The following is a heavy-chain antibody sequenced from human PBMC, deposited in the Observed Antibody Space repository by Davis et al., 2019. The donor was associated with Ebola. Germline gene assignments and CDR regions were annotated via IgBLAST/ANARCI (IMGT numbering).Heavy chain of an antibody. J-gene: IGHJ3*02. V-gene: IGHV1-18*01. D-gene: IGHD2-21*01. CDR1: GYTFTSYR. CDR2: ISAYNGNT. CDR3: ARRRDYDAFDI. Sequence: ASVKVSCKASGYTFTSYRISRVRQAPGQGLEWMGWISAYNGNTNYAKKLQGRVTMTTDTSTSTACMELKSLRYDDTAVYYCARRRDYDAFDIWGQGTMVTVSS.